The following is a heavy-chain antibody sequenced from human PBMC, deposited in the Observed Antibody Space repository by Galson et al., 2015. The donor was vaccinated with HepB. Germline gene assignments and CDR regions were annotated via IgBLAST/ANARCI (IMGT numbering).Heavy chain of an antibody. CDR1: GFTFSNYA. D-gene: IGHD1-26*01. CDR3: ARGGYSGSYDEYFQH. J-gene: IGHJ1*01. V-gene: IGHV3-30-3*01. Sequence: SLRLSCAASGFTFSNYAMHWVRQAPGKGLEWVTLISSDGSNKYYTESVKGRFSISRDNSKNTVYLQMNSLRAEDTAVYYCARGGYSGSYDEYFQHWGQGTLVTVSS. CDR2: ISSDGSNK.